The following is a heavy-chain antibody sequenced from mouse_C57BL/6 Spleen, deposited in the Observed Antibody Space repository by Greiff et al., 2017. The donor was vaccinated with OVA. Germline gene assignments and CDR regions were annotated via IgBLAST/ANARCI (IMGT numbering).Heavy chain of an antibody. CDR3: ARKGYGSSSFAD. Sequence: QVQLQQSGPELVKPGASVTISCKASGYAFSSSWMNWVKQRPGKGLEWIGRIYPGDGDTNYNGKFKGKATLTADKSSSTAYMQLSSLASEDSAVYFCARKGYGSSSFADWGQGTLVTVSA. J-gene: IGHJ3*01. CDR1: GYAFSSSW. V-gene: IGHV1-82*01. D-gene: IGHD1-1*01. CDR2: IYPGDGDT.